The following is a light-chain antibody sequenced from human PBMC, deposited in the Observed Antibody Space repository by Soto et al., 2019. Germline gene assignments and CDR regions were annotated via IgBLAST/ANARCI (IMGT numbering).Light chain of an antibody. Sequence: QCVLTQPPSASGSPGQSVTISCTGSSNDVGAYNYVSWYQQHPGKAPKLIIYEVTKRPSGVPDRFSGSKSGNTASLTVSGLQADEEADYFCGSDPGSDNYVFGTGTKVTVL. J-gene: IGLJ1*01. V-gene: IGLV2-8*01. CDR2: EVT. CDR1: SNDVGAYNY. CDR3: GSDPGSDNYV.